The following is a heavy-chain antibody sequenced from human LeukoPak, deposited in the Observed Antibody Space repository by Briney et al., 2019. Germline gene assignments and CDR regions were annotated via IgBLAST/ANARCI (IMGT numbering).Heavy chain of an antibody. J-gene: IGHJ4*02. V-gene: IGHV3-30*02. CDR2: IRYDGSNK. Sequence: PGGSLRLSCAASGFTFSSYGMHWVRQAPGKGLEWVAFIRYDGSNKYYADSVKGRFTISRDNSKNTLYLQMNSLRAEDTAVYYRAKLADIVVVPATMYYFDYWGQGTLVTVSS. CDR3: AKLADIVVVPATMYYFDY. CDR1: GFTFSSYG. D-gene: IGHD2-2*01.